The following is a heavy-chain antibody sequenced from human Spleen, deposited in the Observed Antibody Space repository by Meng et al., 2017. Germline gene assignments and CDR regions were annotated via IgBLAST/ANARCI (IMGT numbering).Heavy chain of an antibody. J-gene: IGHJ4*02. CDR3: AKGPPGHYYDSSGYY. D-gene: IGHD3-22*01. CDR2: ISGSGGST. V-gene: IGHV3-23*01. Sequence: GESLKISCAASGFSFDDYGMSWVGQAPGKGLEWVSAISGSGGSTYYADSVKGRFAISRDNSKNTLYLQMNSLRAEDTAVYYCAKGPPGHYYDSSGYYWGQGTLVTVSS. CDR1: GFSFDDYG.